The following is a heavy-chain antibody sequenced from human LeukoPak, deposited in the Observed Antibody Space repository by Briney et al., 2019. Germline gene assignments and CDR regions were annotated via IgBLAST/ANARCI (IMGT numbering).Heavy chain of an antibody. D-gene: IGHD7-27*01. CDR3: ASRKLGNDY. V-gene: IGHV4-59*02. J-gene: IGHJ4*02. CDR2: IYHTGST. CDR1: GGSVSDYY. Sequence: PSETLSLTCTISGGSVSDYYWSWLRQSPGKGLEWIGYIYHTGSTSYSPSLKSRVTISADTSQNQFSLKLSSVTAADTAVYYCASRKLGNDYWGQGTLVTVSS.